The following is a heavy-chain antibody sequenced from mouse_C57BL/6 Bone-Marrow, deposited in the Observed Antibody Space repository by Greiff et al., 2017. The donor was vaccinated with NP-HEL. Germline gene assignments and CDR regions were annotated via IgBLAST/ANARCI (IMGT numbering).Heavy chain of an antibody. CDR3: ARWALSSFAY. J-gene: IGHJ3*01. D-gene: IGHD1-1*02. V-gene: IGHV1-18*01. CDR2: INPNNGGT. CDR1: GYTFTDYN. Sequence: EVQLQESGPELVKPGASVKIPCKASGYTFTDYNMDWVKQSHGKSLEWIGDINPNNGGTIYNQKFKGKATLTVDKSSSTAYMELRSLTSEDTAVYYCARWALSSFAYWGQGTLVTVSA.